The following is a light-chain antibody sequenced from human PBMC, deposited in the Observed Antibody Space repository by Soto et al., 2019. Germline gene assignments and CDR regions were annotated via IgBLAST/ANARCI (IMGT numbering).Light chain of an antibody. CDR3: QQYAGSPWT. V-gene: IGKV3-20*01. Sequence: EIVLTQSPGTLSLSPGERATLSCRASQSVSINLAWYQQNPGQAPRLLIYGASSRATGIPDRFSGSGSGTDFTLIISRLEPEDFAVYYCQQYAGSPWTFGQGTKV. CDR1: QSVSIN. J-gene: IGKJ1*01. CDR2: GAS.